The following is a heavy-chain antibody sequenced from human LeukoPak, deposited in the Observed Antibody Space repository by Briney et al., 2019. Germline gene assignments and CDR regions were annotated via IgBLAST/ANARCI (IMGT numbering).Heavy chain of an antibody. J-gene: IGHJ4*02. CDR1: GFTFSSYA. D-gene: IGHD3-22*01. Sequence: GGSLRLSCAASGFTFSSYAMSWVRQAPGKGLEWVSAISGSGGSTYYADSVEGRFTISRDNSKNTLYLQMNSLRAEDTAVYYCAKEDPYYYDSSGYFRPLDYWGQGTLVTVSS. V-gene: IGHV3-23*01. CDR2: ISGSGGST. CDR3: AKEDPYYYDSSGYFRPLDY.